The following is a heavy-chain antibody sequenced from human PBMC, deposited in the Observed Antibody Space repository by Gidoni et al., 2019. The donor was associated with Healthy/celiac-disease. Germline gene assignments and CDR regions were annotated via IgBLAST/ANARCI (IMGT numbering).Heavy chain of an antibody. D-gene: IGHD3-9*01. CDR2: IYHSGST. CDR3: ARDDRDYDILTGYPIYYGMDV. CDR1: GGSISSSNW. Sequence: QVQLQESGPGLVKPSGTLSLTCAVSGGSISSSNWWRWVRQPPGKGLEWIGEIYHSGSTNYNPSIKSRVTLSVDKSKNQFSLKLSSVTAADTAVYYCARDDRDYDILTGYPIYYGMDVWGQGTTVTVSS. V-gene: IGHV4-4*02. J-gene: IGHJ6*02.